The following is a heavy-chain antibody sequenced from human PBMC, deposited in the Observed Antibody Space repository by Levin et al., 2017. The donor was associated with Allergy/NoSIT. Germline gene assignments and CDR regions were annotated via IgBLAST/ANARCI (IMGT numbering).Heavy chain of an antibody. CDR1: GGSISDYY. D-gene: IGHD3-3*01. CDR3: ATFQSGYDF. J-gene: IGHJ4*02. Sequence: PSETLSLTCTVSGGSISDYYWSWIRQPPGKGLEWVGFIYYNGDTNYNPSLKSRVTISLDTSKNQFSLELSSVTAADTAVYYCATFQSGYDFWGQGTLVTVSS. V-gene: IGHV4-59*01. CDR2: IYYNGDT.